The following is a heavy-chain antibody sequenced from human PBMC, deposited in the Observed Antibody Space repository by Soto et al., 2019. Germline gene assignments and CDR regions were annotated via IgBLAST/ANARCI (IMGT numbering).Heavy chain of an antibody. V-gene: IGHV1-69*06. D-gene: IGHD1-26*01. CDR2: IIPTLGTT. J-gene: IGHJ4*02. Sequence: QVQLVQSGTEVKAPGSSVTVSSKTSARTFFISAFSWVRQAPGQGLEWVGGIIPTLGTTHVAQRFQGRVTFTADKSTNTAYMELNSLTSEDTALYYCARGTEWEQPSNQYYFDYWGQGTLVTVSS. CDR1: ARTFFISA. CDR3: ARGTEWEQPSNQYYFDY.